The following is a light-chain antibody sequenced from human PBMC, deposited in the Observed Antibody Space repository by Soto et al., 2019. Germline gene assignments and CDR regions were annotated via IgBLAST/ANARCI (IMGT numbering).Light chain of an antibody. CDR2: GAT. CDR3: QQRSNWPPVLT. Sequence: EILMTQSPVTLSVTPGERVMVYCSASQSVSSNVAWYQRKPGQPPRLLVYGATSRVRSVPARFSGSGSGTSFTLTISSLEPEDFAVYYCQQRSNWPPVLTFGGGTKVEIK. CDR1: QSVSSN. V-gene: IGKV3-15*01. J-gene: IGKJ4*01.